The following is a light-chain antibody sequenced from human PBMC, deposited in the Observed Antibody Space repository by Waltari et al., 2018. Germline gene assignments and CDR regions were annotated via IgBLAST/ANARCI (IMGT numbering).Light chain of an antibody. CDR3: QQRRNWPLT. CDR2: DAS. CDR1: QSVGTY. V-gene: IGKV3-11*01. Sequence: EIVLTQSPAILSFSPGERATLPCRASQSVGTYLAWYQQRPGQSPRLLIYDASYRATGIPARFSGIGSETDFTLTISSLQPEDFAVYYCQQRRNWPLTFGGGTRVQI. J-gene: IGKJ4*01.